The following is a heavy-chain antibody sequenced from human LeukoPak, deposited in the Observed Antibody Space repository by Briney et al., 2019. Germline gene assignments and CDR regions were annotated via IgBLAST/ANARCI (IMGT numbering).Heavy chain of an antibody. CDR1: GGSFSGYY. D-gene: IGHD6-13*01. J-gene: IGHJ4*02. Sequence: SETLSLTCAVYGGSFSGYYWSWIRQPPGKGLEWIGEINHSGSTSYNPSLKSRVTISVDTSKNQFSLKLSSVTAADTAVYYCARGLTRIAAAGRREYYFDYWGQGTLVTVSS. V-gene: IGHV4-34*01. CDR3: ARGLTRIAAAGRREYYFDY. CDR2: INHSGST.